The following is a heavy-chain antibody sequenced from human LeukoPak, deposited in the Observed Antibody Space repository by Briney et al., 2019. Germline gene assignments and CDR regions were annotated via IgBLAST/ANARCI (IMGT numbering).Heavy chain of an antibody. CDR1: GGTFSSYA. J-gene: IGHJ1*01. V-gene: IGHV1-69*01. D-gene: IGHD1-26*01. CDR3: ARVTGNYLYFHH. Sequence: SSVKVSCKASGGTFSSYAISWVRQAPGQGLEWMGGIIPIFGTANYAQKFQGRVTITADESTSTAYMELSSLRSEDTAVYYCARVTGNYLYFHHWGQGTLVTVSS. CDR2: IIPIFGTA.